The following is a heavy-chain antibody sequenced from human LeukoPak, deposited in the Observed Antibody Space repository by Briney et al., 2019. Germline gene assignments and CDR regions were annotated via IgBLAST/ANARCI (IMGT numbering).Heavy chain of an antibody. J-gene: IGHJ4*02. V-gene: IGHV1-18*01. CDR1: GYTFTSYG. CDR3: AREVPSRYCSGRSCPHDY. Sequence: ASVNVSCKASGYTFTSYGISWVRQAPGQGLEWMGWSSAYNGNTNYAQKLQGRVTMTTDTSTSTAYTELRSLRSDDTAVYYCAREVPSRYCSGRSCPHDYWGQGTLVTVSS. D-gene: IGHD2-15*01. CDR2: SSAYNGNT.